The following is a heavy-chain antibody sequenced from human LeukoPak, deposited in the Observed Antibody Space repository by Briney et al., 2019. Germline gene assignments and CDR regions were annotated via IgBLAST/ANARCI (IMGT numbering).Heavy chain of an antibody. CDR1: GYSFTAYY. CDR3: ARIYERGHDI. J-gene: IGHJ3*02. V-gene: IGHV1-2*02. D-gene: IGHD3-10*02. Sequence: ASVKVSCKASGYSFTAYYVHWVRQAPGQGLEWVGWISPNSGATSYAQRFQGRVTMTRDTSISTAYMELSRLRSDDTAMYYCARIYERGHDIWGQGTMVTVSS. CDR2: ISPNSGAT.